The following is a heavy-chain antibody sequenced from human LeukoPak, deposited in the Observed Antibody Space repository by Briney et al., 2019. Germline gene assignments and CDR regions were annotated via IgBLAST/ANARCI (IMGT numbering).Heavy chain of an antibody. J-gene: IGHJ6*03. V-gene: IGHV3-15*01. CDR1: GITFSYAW. CDR3: ATEVRNFGYTYGYGYYYYYLDV. CDR2: VKSKTNGGTT. D-gene: IGHD5-12*01. Sequence: GGSLRLSCAASGITFSYAWMNWVRQIPGKGLEWVGRVKSKTNGGTTDYAAPVKGRFTISRDDSENTLYLQMNGLKTEDTAVYYCATEVRNFGYTYGYGYYYYYLDVWGKGTTVTVSS.